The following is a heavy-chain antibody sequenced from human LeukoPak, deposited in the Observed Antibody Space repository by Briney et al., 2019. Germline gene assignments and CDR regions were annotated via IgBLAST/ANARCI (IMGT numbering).Heavy chain of an antibody. V-gene: IGHV4-34*01. Sequence: SETLSLTCAVYGGSFSGYYWSWIRQPPGKGLEWIGEINHSGNTNYNPSLKSRVTISVDTSKNQFSLKLSSVTAADTAVYYCARGSTDGSGSYRRWWFDPWGQGTLVTVSS. J-gene: IGHJ5*02. CDR2: INHSGNT. D-gene: IGHD3-10*01. CDR3: ARGSTDGSGSYRRWWFDP. CDR1: GGSFSGYY.